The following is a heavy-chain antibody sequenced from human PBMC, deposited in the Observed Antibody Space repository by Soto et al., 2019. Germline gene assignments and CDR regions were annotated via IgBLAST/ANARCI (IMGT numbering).Heavy chain of an antibody. V-gene: IGHV1-69*13. CDR1: GGTFSSYA. D-gene: IGHD3-22*01. Sequence: SVKVSCKASGGTFSSYAISWVRQAPGQGLEWMGGIIPIFGTANYAQKFQGRVTITADESTSTAYMELSSLRSEDTAVYYCARALDSSGYRTLPFDYWGQGTLVTVSS. CDR3: ARALDSSGYRTLPFDY. J-gene: IGHJ4*02. CDR2: IIPIFGTA.